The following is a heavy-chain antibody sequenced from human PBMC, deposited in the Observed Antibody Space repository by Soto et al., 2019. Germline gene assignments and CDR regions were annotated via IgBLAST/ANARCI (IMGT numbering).Heavy chain of an antibody. Sequence: EVQLLESGGGLVQPGGSLRLSCAGSGFTFSSYAMSWVRQAPGKGLEWVSAIVGGGGNTNYADSVKGRFTISRDNSKNTLSLQMNGLRADDTAVYYCAKASGPYYSYSYMDVWGKGTTVSVSS. J-gene: IGHJ6*03. D-gene: IGHD3-10*01. V-gene: IGHV3-23*01. CDR1: GFTFSSYA. CDR2: IVGGGGNT. CDR3: AKASGPYYSYSYMDV.